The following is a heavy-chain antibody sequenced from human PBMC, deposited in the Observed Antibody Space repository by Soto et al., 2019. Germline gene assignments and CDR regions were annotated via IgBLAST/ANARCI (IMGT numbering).Heavy chain of an antibody. CDR3: VKKSCSHTRCYTGWFFDL. Sequence: PGGSLRLSCEASGFIFEDYDMHWVRQPPGKGLQWVSGISWNSGDKDYADSVKGRFTISRDNVKNSLDLQMSSLRVEDTATYYCVKKSCSHTRCYTGWFFDLWGRGTLVT. V-gene: IGHV3-9*01. CDR1: GFIFEDYD. CDR2: ISWNSGDK. J-gene: IGHJ2*01. D-gene: IGHD2-15*01.